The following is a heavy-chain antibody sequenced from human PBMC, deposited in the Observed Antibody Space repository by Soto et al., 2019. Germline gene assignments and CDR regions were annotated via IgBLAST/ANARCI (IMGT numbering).Heavy chain of an antibody. D-gene: IGHD1-26*01. CDR2: IIPILGIA. CDR3: ARDFLPREQPTPYPPHDGY. V-gene: IGHV1-69*04. CDR1: GGTFSSYT. J-gene: IGHJ4*02. Sequence: GASVKVSFKASGGTFSSYTISWVRQAPGQGLEWMGRIIPILGIANYAQKFQGRVTITADKSTSTAYMELSSLRSEDTAVYYCARDFLPREQPTPYPPHDGYWGQGTLVTVSS.